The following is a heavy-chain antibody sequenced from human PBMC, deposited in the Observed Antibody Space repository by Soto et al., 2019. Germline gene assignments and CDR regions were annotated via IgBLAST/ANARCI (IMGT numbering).Heavy chain of an antibody. Sequence: SGGSLRLSCAASGFTFSSYAMHWVRQAPGKGLEWVAVISYDGSNKYYADSVKGRFTISRDNSKNTLYLQMNSLRAEDTAVYYCARDVKMELARYYYYRMDVWGQGTTVTVSS. V-gene: IGHV3-30-3*01. CDR3: ARDVKMELARYYYYRMDV. CDR1: GFTFSSYA. CDR2: ISYDGSNK. J-gene: IGHJ6*02. D-gene: IGHD1-26*01.